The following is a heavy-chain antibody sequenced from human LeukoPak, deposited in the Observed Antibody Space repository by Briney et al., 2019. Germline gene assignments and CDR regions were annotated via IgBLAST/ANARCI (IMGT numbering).Heavy chain of an antibody. CDR2: ISAYNGNT. CDR3: ARGASRGSQYY. J-gene: IGHJ4*02. CDR1: GGTFSSYA. V-gene: IGHV1-18*01. D-gene: IGHD1-26*01. Sequence: ASVKVSCKASGGTFSSYAISWVRQAPGQGLELMGWISAYNGNTNYAQKLQGRVTMTTDTSTSTAYMELRSLRSDDTAVYYCARGASRGSQYYWGQGTLVTVSS.